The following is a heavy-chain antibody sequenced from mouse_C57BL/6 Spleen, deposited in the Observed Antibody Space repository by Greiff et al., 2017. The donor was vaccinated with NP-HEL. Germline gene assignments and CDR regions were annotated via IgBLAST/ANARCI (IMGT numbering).Heavy chain of an antibody. CDR1: GYSFTGYY. J-gene: IGHJ3*01. Sequence: VQLQQSGPELVKPGASVKISCKASGYSFTGYYMNWVKQSPEKSLEWIGEINPSTGGTTYNQKFKAKATLTVDKSSSTAYMQLKSLTSEDSAVYYCARSDGYGASWFAYWGQGTLVTVSA. CDR3: ARSDGYGASWFAY. CDR2: INPSTGGT. D-gene: IGHD2-3*01. V-gene: IGHV1-42*01.